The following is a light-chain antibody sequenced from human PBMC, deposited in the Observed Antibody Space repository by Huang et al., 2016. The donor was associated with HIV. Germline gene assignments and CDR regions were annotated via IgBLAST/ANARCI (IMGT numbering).Light chain of an antibody. CDR2: RAS. Sequence: DIQMTQSPSTLSASVGVRVTITCRASQNINTWLAWYQQKPGKAPDLLIYRASSLHVRVPSRFTGSGSGTEFTLTITSLQPDDLGTYYCQQYNTYLYTFGQGTKLEI. CDR3: QQYNTYLYT. CDR1: QNINTW. J-gene: IGKJ2*01. V-gene: IGKV1-5*03.